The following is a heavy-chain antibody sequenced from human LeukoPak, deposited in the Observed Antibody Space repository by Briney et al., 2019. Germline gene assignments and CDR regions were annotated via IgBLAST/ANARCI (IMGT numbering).Heavy chain of an antibody. Sequence: GASVKVSCKASGYTFTSYDINWVRQAPGQGLEWMGWMNPNSGNTGYAQKFQGRVTITRNTSISTAYMELSSLRSEDTAVYYCARDKLQYHNWFDPWGQGTLVTVSS. D-gene: IGHD4-11*01. CDR3: ARDKLQYHNWFDP. CDR2: MNPNSGNT. V-gene: IGHV1-8*03. CDR1: GYTFTSYD. J-gene: IGHJ5*02.